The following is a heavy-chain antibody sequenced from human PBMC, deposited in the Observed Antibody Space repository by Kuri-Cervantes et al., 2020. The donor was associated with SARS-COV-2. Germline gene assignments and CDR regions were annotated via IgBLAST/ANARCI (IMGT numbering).Heavy chain of an antibody. CDR3: ARDARNRAFDI. D-gene: IGHD6-6*01. Sequence: ETLSLTCAASGFTFSSYAMHWVRQAPGKGLVWVSRINSGGSSTSYADSVKGRFTISRDNAKNTLYLQMNSLRAEDTAVYYCARDARNRAFDIWGQGTMVTVSS. V-gene: IGHV3-74*01. CDR2: INSGGSST. CDR1: GFTFSSYA. J-gene: IGHJ3*02.